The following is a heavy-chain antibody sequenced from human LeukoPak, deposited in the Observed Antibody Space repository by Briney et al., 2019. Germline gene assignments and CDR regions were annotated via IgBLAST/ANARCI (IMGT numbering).Heavy chain of an antibody. V-gene: IGHV1-2*02. CDR1: GYTFTSYD. D-gene: IGHD3-3*01. J-gene: IGHJ6*03. CDR3: ARVPPVTIFGGYYYMDV. CDR2: INPNSGGT. Sequence: GASVKVSCKASGYTFTSYDIHWVRQAPGQGLEWMGWINPNSGGTNYAQKFQGRVTMTRDTSISTAYMELSRLRSDDTAVYYCARVPPVTIFGGYYYMDVWGKGTTVTVSS.